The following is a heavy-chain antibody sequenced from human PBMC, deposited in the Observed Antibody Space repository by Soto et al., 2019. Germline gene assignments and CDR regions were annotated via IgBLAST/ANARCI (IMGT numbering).Heavy chain of an antibody. CDR3: AREPGGGHPGDDEALDM. V-gene: IGHV3-33*01. D-gene: IGHD3-10*01. CDR1: GFTFSNYP. CDR2: VWDDGSEQ. Sequence: GGSLRLSYAASGFTFSNYPMHWVRQAPGKGLEWVAVVWDDGSEQYYADSAKGRFTISRDNSKNTLDLQMSGLRAEDTATYYCAREPGGGHPGDDEALDMGVQGTAVPVSS. J-gene: IGHJ3*02.